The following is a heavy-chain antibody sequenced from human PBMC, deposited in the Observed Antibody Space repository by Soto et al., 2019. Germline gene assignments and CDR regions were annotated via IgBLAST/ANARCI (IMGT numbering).Heavy chain of an antibody. D-gene: IGHD3-3*01. CDR1: GYTFTSYG. CDR3: ARARPRSGYFFNWFDP. J-gene: IGHJ5*02. V-gene: IGHV1-18*01. Sequence: GASVKVSCKASGYTFTSYGISWVRQAPGQGLEWMGWISAYNGNTNYAQKLQGRVTMTTDTSTSTAYMELRSLRSDDTAVYYCARARPRSGYFFNWFDPWGQGTLVTVSS. CDR2: ISAYNGNT.